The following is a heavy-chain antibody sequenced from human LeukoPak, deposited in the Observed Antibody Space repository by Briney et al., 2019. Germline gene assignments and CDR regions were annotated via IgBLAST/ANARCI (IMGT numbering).Heavy chain of an antibody. Sequence: ASVKVSCKASGYTFTDYYMHWVRQAPGQGLEWMGWINPNSGGTNYAQKFQGRVTMTRDTSISTAYMELSRLRSDDTAVYYCARAGYCSSTSCYGVDYYYYYGMDVWGQGTTVTVSS. CDR3: ARAGYCSSTSCYGVDYYYYYGMDV. D-gene: IGHD2-2*01. CDR2: INPNSGGT. CDR1: GYTFTDYY. J-gene: IGHJ6*02. V-gene: IGHV1-2*02.